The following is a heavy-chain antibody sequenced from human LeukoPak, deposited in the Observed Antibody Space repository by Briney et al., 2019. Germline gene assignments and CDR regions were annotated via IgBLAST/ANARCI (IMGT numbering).Heavy chain of an antibody. J-gene: IGHJ4*02. V-gene: IGHV4-34*01. D-gene: IGHD1-26*01. CDR1: GGSFSGYY. Sequence: SETLSLTCAVYGGSFSGYYWSWIRQPPGKGLEWIGEINHSRSTNYNPSLKSRVTISVDTSKNQISLKLSSVTAADTAVYYCAVSSGSYGVSDYWGQGTLVTVSS. CDR2: INHSRST. CDR3: AVSSGSYGVSDY.